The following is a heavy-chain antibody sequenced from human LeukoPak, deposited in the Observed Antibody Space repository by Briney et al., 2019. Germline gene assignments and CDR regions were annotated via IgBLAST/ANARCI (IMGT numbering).Heavy chain of an antibody. Sequence: ASAKVSCKASGYTFTGYYMHWVRQAPGQRLEWMGWIIVGNGNTKYSQKFQGRVIITTDTSASTVYMELSSLRSEDTAVYYCARDAVVGTGIAFDVWGQGTMVTVSS. J-gene: IGHJ3*01. D-gene: IGHD4-23*01. CDR3: ARDAVVGTGIAFDV. CDR2: IIVGNGNT. V-gene: IGHV1-3*01. CDR1: GYTFTGYY.